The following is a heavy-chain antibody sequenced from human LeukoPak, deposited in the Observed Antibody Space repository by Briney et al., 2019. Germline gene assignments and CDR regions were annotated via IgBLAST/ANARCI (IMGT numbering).Heavy chain of an antibody. V-gene: IGHV4-39*07. CDR1: GGSISSSSYY. J-gene: IGHJ4*02. D-gene: IGHD2-15*01. Sequence: PSETLSLTCTVSGGSISSSSYYWGWIRQPPGKGLEWIGSIYYTGTTYYNPSLKSRVTMSLDTSKNQFSLNLSSVTAADTAVYYCASEGYCSGGTCYQDWGQGTLVTVSS. CDR2: IYYTGTT. CDR3: ASEGYCSGGTCYQD.